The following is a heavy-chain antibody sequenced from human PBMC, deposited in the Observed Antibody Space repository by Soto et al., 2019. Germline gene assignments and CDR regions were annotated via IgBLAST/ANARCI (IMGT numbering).Heavy chain of an antibody. CDR2: INRDGSGS. V-gene: IGHV3-74*01. Sequence: EVQLVESGGDSVQPGGSLRLSCAASGFTFSSSWMHWVRQPPGKGLEWVSRINRDGSGSGYADSVKGRFTISRDNAKNTLYLQMNGLRVEDSAVYYCAREEATVTTWLDSWGQGTPVIVST. D-gene: IGHD4-17*01. J-gene: IGHJ4*02. CDR1: GFTFSSSW. CDR3: AREEATVTTWLDS.